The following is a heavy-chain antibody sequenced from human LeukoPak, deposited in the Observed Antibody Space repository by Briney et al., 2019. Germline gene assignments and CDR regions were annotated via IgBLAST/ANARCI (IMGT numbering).Heavy chain of an antibody. CDR3: AKTVVRYWYFDL. J-gene: IGHJ2*01. V-gene: IGHV3-23*01. Sequence: PGGSLRHSCAASGVTFSSYAMSWVRQAPGKGLEWVSAIGGSGGSTYCADSVKGRFTISRDNSKNTLYLQMNSLRAEDTAVYYCAKTVVRYWYFDLWGRGTLVTVSS. CDR2: IGGSGGST. D-gene: IGHD2-15*01. CDR1: GVTFSSYA.